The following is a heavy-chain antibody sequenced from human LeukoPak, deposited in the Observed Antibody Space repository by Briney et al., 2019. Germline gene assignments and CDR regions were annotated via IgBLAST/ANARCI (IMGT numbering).Heavy chain of an antibody. CDR2: ISYDGSNK. CDR1: GFTFSSYA. D-gene: IGHD3-22*01. Sequence: GRSLRLSCAASGFTFSSYAMHWVRQAPGKGLEWVAVISYDGSNKYYADSVKGRFTISRDNSKNTLYLQMNSLRAEDTAAYYCARGATMIVVVPPGAFWGQGTLVTVSS. V-gene: IGHV3-30-3*01. CDR3: ARGATMIVVVPPGAF. J-gene: IGHJ4*02.